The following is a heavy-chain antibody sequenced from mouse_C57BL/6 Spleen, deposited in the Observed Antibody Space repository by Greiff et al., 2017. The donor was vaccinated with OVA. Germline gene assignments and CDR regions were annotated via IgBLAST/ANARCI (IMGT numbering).Heavy chain of an antibody. V-gene: IGHV1-26*01. Sequence: VQLQQSGPELVQPGASVKLSCKASGYTFTDYYMNWVKQSHGQSLEWIGDINPNNGGTSYNQKFKGKATLTVDKSSSTAYMELRSLTSEDSAVYYCASQGWDYDGAYWGQGTLVTVSA. CDR2: INPNNGGT. CDR3: ASQGWDYDGAY. J-gene: IGHJ3*01. D-gene: IGHD2-4*01. CDR1: GYTFTDYY.